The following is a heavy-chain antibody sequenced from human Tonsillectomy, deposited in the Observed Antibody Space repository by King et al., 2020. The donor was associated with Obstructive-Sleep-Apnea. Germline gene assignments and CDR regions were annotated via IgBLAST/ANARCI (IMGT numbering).Heavy chain of an antibody. CDR3: ARGDSNYEFWYYFDY. D-gene: IGHD4-11*01. CDR1: GFTFSSYS. Sequence: VQLVESGGGLAKPGGSLRLSCAASGFTFSSYSMNWVRQAPGKGLEWVSFISSSSSYIYDADSVKGRFTISRDNAKNSLYLQMNSLRAEDTAVYYCARGDSNYEFWYYFDYWGQGTLVTVSS. V-gene: IGHV3-21*01. CDR2: ISSSSSYI. J-gene: IGHJ4*02.